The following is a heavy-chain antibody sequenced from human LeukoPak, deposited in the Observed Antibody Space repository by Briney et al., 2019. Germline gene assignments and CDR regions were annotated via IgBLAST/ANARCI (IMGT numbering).Heavy chain of an antibody. CDR2: IHYSRST. CDR1: GGSISSCGYY. Sequence: PSQTLSLTCTVSGGSISSCGYYWSWIRQHPGKGLEWIGYIHYSRSTYYNPSLKIQVTISVDTSKNQFSLKLRSVTAADTAVYYCARLTAAAGSDFDYWGQGTLVTVSS. CDR3: ARLTAAAGSDFDY. J-gene: IGHJ4*02. D-gene: IGHD6-13*01. V-gene: IGHV4-31*01.